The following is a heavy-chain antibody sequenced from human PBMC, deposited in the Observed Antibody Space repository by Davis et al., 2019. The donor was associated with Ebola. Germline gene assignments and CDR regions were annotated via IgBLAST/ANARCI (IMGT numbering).Heavy chain of an antibody. CDR3: ARYLAAMDY. CDR1: GFTFSSYS. J-gene: IGHJ4*02. D-gene: IGHD2-2*01. CDR2: ISSSSSYI. V-gene: IGHV3-21*01. Sequence: GGSLRLSCAASGFTFSSYSMNWVRQAPGKGLEWVSSISSSSSYIYYADSVKGRFTISRDNAKNSLSLQMNSLRDEDTAVYYCARYLAAMDYWGQGTLVTVSS.